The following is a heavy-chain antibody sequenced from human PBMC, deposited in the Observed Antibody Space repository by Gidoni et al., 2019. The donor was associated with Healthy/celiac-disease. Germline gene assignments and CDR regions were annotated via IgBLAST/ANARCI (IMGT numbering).Heavy chain of an antibody. Sequence: EVQLVQSGAEVKKPGESLKISCKGSGYSFTSYWIGWVRQMPGKGLEWMGIIYPGDSDTRDSPSFQGQVTISADKSISTAYLQWSSLKASDTAMYYCARREYSGYDWRDAFDIWGQGTMVTVSS. CDR1: GYSFTSYW. CDR2: IYPGDSDT. CDR3: ARREYSGYDWRDAFDI. J-gene: IGHJ3*02. D-gene: IGHD5-12*01. V-gene: IGHV5-51*03.